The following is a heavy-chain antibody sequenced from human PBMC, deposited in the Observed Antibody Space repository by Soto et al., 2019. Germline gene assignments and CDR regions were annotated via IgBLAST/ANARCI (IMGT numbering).Heavy chain of an antibody. J-gene: IGHJ4*02. CDR2: IIPILGIA. CDR1: GGTFSSYT. CDR3: ASTYSSSWYVY. V-gene: IGHV1-69*02. D-gene: IGHD6-13*01. Sequence: QVQLVQSGAEVKKPGSSVKVSCKASGGTFSSYTISWVRQAPGQGLEWMGRIIPILGIANYAQKFQGRVTITADKATSTAYMELSSLRSEDTAVYYCASTYSSSWYVYWGQGTLVTVSS.